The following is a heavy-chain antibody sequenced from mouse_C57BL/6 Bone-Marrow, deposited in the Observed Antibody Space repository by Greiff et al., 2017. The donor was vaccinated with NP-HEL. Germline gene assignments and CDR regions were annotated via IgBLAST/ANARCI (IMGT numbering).Heavy chain of an antibody. Sequence: QVQLQQSGAELVRPGASVTLSCKASGYTFTDYEMHWVKQTPVHGLEWIGAIDPETGGTAYNQKFKGKAILTADKSSSTAYMELRSLTSEDSAVYYCTRGKDLLWYLDYWGQGTTLTVSS. CDR2: IDPETGGT. CDR1: GYTFTDYE. V-gene: IGHV1-15*01. D-gene: IGHD2-1*01. CDR3: TRGKDLLWYLDY. J-gene: IGHJ2*01.